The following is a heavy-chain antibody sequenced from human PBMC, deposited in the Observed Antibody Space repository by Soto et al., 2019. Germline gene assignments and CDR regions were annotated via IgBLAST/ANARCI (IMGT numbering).Heavy chain of an antibody. D-gene: IGHD6-13*01. J-gene: IGHJ4*01. CDR3: ARDLPIAGGFDY. CDR1: GHTFTSYG. CDR2: ISAYNDNT. Sequence: QVQLVQSGAEVKKPGASVKVSCKASGHTFTSYGISWVRQAPGQGLEWMGWISAYNDNTNYVQKFQGRVTMTKDTSTSTAYMELRSLRSDDTAVYYCARDLPIAGGFDYWGQGTLVTVSS. V-gene: IGHV1-18*01.